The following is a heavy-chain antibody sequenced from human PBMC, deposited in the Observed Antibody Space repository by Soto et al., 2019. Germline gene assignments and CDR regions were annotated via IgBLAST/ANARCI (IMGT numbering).Heavy chain of an antibody. CDR2: IYPADSDT. D-gene: IGHD3-22*01. CDR3: ATINNYYDSSGYS. J-gene: IGHJ1*01. Sequence: PGESLKISCKGSGYSFTSYWIGWVRQMPGKGLEWMGSIYPADSDTRYSPSFQGQVTISADKSINTAYLQWSSLKASDTAMYYCATINNYYDSSGYSWGQGTLVTVSS. V-gene: IGHV5-51*01. CDR1: GYSFTSYW.